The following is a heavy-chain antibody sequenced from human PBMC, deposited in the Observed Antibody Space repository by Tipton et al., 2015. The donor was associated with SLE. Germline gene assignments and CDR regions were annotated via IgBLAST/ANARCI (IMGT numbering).Heavy chain of an antibody. CDR2: INHSGST. J-gene: IGHJ4*02. D-gene: IGHD6-13*01. CDR3: ARRGAAGLGY. CDR1: GGSFSGYY. Sequence: TLSLTCAVYGGSFSGYYWSWIRKPPGKGLEWIGEINHSGSTNYNPSLKSRVTISVDTSKNQFSLKLSSVTAADTAVYFCARRGAAGLGYWGQGALVTVAS. V-gene: IGHV4-34*01.